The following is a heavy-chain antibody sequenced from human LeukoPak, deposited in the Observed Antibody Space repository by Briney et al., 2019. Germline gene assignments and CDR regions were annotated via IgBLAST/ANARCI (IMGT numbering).Heavy chain of an antibody. CDR3: AKRASGSGTSLYYFDY. J-gene: IGHJ4*02. Sequence: GRSLRLSCAASGFTFSSYAMSWVRQAPGKGLEWVSVISNSGGSTFYADSVKGRFTISRDNSKNTLYLQMNSLKGDDTAVYYCAKRASGSGTSLYYFDYWGQGTLVTVSS. D-gene: IGHD3-10*01. CDR2: ISNSGGST. V-gene: IGHV3-23*01. CDR1: GFTFSSYA.